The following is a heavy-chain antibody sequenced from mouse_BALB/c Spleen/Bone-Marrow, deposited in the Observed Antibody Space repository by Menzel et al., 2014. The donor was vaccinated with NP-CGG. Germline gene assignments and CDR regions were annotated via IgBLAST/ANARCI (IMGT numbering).Heavy chain of an antibody. D-gene: IGHD2-1*01. CDR1: GYGFTSYW. J-gene: IGHJ1*01. V-gene: IGHV1-5*01. CDR3: TEIYYGNAFDV. CDR2: IYPGNSDT. Sequence: EVQLQQSGTVLARPGASVKMSCKASGYGFTSYWMHWVKPRPGQGLVWIGAIYPGNSDTSYNQKFKGKAKLTAVTSASTAYMELSSLTNEDSAVYYCTEIYYGNAFDVWGAGTTVTVSS.